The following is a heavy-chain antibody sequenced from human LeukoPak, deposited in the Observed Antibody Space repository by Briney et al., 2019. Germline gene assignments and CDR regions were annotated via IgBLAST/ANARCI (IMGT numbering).Heavy chain of an antibody. V-gene: IGHV4-4*09. J-gene: IGHJ6*03. D-gene: IGHD3-16*01. CDR3: ARLSLDYYYYYYMDV. CDR2: IYTSGST. CDR1: GGSISSYY. Sequence: SETLSLTCTVSGGSISSYYWSWIRQPPGKGLAWIGYIYTSGSTNYNPSLKSRVTISVDTSKNQFSLKLSSVTAADTSVYYCARLSLDYYYYYYMDVWGKGTTVTVSS.